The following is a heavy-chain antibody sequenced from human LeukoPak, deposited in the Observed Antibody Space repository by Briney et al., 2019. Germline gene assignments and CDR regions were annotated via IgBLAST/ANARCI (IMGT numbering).Heavy chain of an antibody. CDR2: ISSSSSTI. CDR3: ARLLVEYSSSGEAYYYYMDV. CDR1: GFTFSSYS. Sequence: PGGSLRLSCAASGFTFSSYSMNWVRQAPGKGLEWVSYISSSSSTIYYADSVKGRFTISRDNAKNSLYLQMNSLRAEDTAVYYCARLLVEYSSSGEAYYYYMDVWGKGTTVTVSS. D-gene: IGHD6-6*01. J-gene: IGHJ6*03. V-gene: IGHV3-48*01.